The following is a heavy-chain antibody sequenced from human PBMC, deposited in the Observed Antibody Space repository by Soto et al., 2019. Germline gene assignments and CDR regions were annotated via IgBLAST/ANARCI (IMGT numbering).Heavy chain of an antibody. Sequence: SETLSLTCTVSGGSISSSSYYWGWIRQPPGKGLEWIGSIYYSGSTYYNPSLKSRVTISVDTSKNQFSLKLSSVTAADTAVYYCARMTTFYQQLVYYFDYWGQGTLVTVSS. CDR3: ARMTTFYQQLVYYFDY. CDR1: GGSISSSSYY. CDR2: IYYSGST. D-gene: IGHD6-13*01. V-gene: IGHV4-39*01. J-gene: IGHJ4*02.